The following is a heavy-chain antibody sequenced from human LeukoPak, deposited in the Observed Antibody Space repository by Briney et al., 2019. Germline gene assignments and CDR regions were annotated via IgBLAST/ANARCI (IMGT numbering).Heavy chain of an antibody. D-gene: IGHD1-14*01. V-gene: IGHV4-59*08. J-gene: IGHJ4*02. CDR3: ARVTLSDTFQAHFDY. CDR1: GGSISSYY. CDR2: IYYNGST. Sequence: SETLSLTCTVSGGSISSYYWSWIRQSPGKGLEWIGHIYYNGSTNYNPSLKSRVTISVDTSRNQFSLKLSSVTAADTAVYYCARVTLSDTFQAHFDYWGQGTLVTVSS.